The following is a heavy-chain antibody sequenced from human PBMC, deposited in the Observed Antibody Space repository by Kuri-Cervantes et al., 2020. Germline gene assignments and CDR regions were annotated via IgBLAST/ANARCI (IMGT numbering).Heavy chain of an antibody. V-gene: IGHV1-3*01. D-gene: IGHD2-2*01. J-gene: IGHJ6*02. CDR3: ARGRGRFPIVVVPAAMAPTYYYGMDV. CDR2: INVGDGKT. CDR1: GYSFTDYA. Sequence: ASVKVSCKTSGYSFTDYAIHWVRQAPGQGLEWMAWINVGDGKTRLSKNFQGRVSITGDTSASTAYMELSSLRSEDTAVYYCARGRGRFPIVVVPAAMAPTYYYGMDVWGQGTTVTVSS.